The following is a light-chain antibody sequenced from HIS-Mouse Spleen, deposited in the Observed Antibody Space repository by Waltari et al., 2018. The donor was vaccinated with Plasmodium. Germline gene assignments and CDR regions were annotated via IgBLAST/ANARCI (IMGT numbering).Light chain of an antibody. CDR2: EVS. Sequence: QSALTQPPSASGSPGQSVTISCTGTSSDVGGYNYVSWYQQHPGTAPKLMIDEVSKRPSGVPVRFSGSKSGNPASLTVSGLQAEDEADYYCSSYAGSNNLVFGGGTKLTVL. CDR1: SSDVGGYNY. V-gene: IGLV2-8*01. CDR3: SSYAGSNNLV. J-gene: IGLJ2*01.